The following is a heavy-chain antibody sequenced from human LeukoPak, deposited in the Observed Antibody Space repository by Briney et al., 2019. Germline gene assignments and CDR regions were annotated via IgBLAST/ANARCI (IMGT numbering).Heavy chain of an antibody. D-gene: IGHD3-3*01. CDR3: AKDWHHTSRSSGYDAFDI. J-gene: IGHJ3*02. Sequence: PGGSLRLSCAASGFTLSSYAMSWVRQAPGKGLEWVSVISGSGGSTYYADSVKGRFTISRDNSKNTLYLQMNSLRAEDTAVYYCAKDWHHTSRSSGYDAFDIWGQGTMSPSLQ. CDR1: GFTLSSYA. CDR2: ISGSGGST. V-gene: IGHV3-23*01.